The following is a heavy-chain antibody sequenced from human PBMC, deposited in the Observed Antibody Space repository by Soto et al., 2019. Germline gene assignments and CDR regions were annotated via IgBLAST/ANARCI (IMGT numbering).Heavy chain of an antibody. Sequence: ASVKVSCKTSGYTFSNYDINWVRQAAGQGLEWMGWMNPKSGYTGSARKFQGRVTMTRDTSMTTAYMELSSLRSEDTAVYYCARMMGSVDYWGQGTLVTVSS. CDR3: ARMMGSVDY. D-gene: IGHD1-26*01. V-gene: IGHV1-8*01. J-gene: IGHJ4*02. CDR1: GYTFSNYD. CDR2: MNPKSGYT.